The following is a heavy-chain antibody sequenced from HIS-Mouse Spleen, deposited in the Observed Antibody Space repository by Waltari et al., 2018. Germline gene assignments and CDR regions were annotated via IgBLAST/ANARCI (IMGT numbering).Heavy chain of an antibody. CDR2: IFSNDEK. D-gene: IGHD7-27*01. CDR3: ARILKLGLLGYYFDY. Sequence: HVTLKEPGPVLVKPTETLTLTCTVSGFSLSTASTGVSWIRQPPGKALGWLAHIFSNDEKSYSTSLKSRLTISKDTSKSQVVLTMTNMDPVDTATYYCARILKLGLLGYYFDYWGQGTLVTVSS. V-gene: IGHV2-26*01. J-gene: IGHJ4*02. CDR1: GFSLSTASTG.